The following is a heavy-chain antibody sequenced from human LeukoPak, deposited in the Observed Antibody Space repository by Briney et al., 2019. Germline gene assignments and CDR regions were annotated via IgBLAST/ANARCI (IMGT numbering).Heavy chain of an antibody. D-gene: IGHD4-17*01. CDR3: ARVGYGDYSAFDI. CDR1: GGSISSGSYY. J-gene: IGHJ3*02. V-gene: IGHV4-61*02. Sequence: SETLSLTCTVSGGSISSGSYYWSWIRQPAGKGLEWIGRIYTSGSTNYNPSLKSRVTISVDTSKNQFSLKLSSVTAADTAVYYCARVGYGDYSAFDIWGQGTMVTVSS. CDR2: IYTSGST.